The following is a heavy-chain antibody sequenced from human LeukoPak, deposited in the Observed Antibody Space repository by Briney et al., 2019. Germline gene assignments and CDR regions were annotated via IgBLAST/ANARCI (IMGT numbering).Heavy chain of an antibody. V-gene: IGHV4-39*07. Sequence: PSETLSLTCTVSGGSISSSSYYWGWIRQPPGKGLEWIGSINYSGSTNYNPSLKSRVTISVDTSKNQFSLKLSSVTAADTAVYYCARPVAGLTDAFDIWGQGTMVTVSS. J-gene: IGHJ3*02. CDR1: GGSISSSSYY. D-gene: IGHD6-19*01. CDR3: ARPVAGLTDAFDI. CDR2: INYSGST.